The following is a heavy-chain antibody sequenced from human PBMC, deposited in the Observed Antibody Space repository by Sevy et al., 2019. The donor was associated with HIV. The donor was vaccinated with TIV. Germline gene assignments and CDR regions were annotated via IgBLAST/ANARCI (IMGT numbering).Heavy chain of an antibody. D-gene: IGHD3-10*01. CDR3: ARHAREAWRGSGVYYNVTDGFDP. J-gene: IGHJ5*02. Sequence: GGSLRLSCTGSGFNIADYYMTWVRQAPGKGLDWVGFIITKNHGGTPEYGASVKGRFTISRDDSKYTIYLQMHSLKTEDTGIYYCARHAREAWRGSGVYYNVTDGFDPWGQGTLVTVSS. CDR1: GFNIADYY. V-gene: IGHV3-49*04. CDR2: IITKNHGGTP.